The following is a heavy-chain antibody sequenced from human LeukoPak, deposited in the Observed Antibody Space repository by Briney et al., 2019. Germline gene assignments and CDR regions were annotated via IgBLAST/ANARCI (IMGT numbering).Heavy chain of an antibody. CDR1: GGSISSSNW. Sequence: PSETLSLTCAVSGGSISSSNWWSWVRQPPGKGLEWIGEIYHSGSTNYNPSLKSRVTISVDKSKNQFSLKLSSVTAADTAVYYCARDLGDYVWGSYRYTNVMPGFYWGQGTLVTVSS. CDR2: IYHSGST. J-gene: IGHJ4*02. D-gene: IGHD3-16*02. CDR3: ARDLGDYVWGSYRYTNVMPGFY. V-gene: IGHV4-4*02.